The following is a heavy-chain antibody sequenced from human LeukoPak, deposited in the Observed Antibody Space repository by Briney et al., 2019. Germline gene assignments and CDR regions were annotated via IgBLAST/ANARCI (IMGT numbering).Heavy chain of an antibody. V-gene: IGHV1-68*01. CDR3: ARFPVTYYDFWSGSPGSDY. CDR1: GYTFTCCS. CDR2: ITLYNGNT. Sequence: GASVKVSCKASGYTFTCCSLHWLQQAPGQGLERMRWITLYNGNTNYAKKFQGRVTITRDMSLRTAYIELSSLRSEDSAVYYWARFPVTYYDFWSGSPGSDYWGQGTLVTVSS. J-gene: IGHJ4*02. D-gene: IGHD3-3*01.